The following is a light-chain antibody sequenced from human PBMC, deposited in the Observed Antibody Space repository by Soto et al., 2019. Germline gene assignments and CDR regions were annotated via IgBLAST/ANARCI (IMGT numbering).Light chain of an antibody. CDR1: QSVSSN. J-gene: IGKJ5*01. CDR2: GAT. V-gene: IGKV3-20*01. CDR3: QQYAGTPT. Sequence: EIVMTQSPSTLSVSPGERATLSCRASQSVSSNLAWYQQKPGQAPRLLIHGATSRAPGVPDRFSGSESGTDFTLTISRLEPEDFAVYYCQQYAGTPTFGQGTRLEI.